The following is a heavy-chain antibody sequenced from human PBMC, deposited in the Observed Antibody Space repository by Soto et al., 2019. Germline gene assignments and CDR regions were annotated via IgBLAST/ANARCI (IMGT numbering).Heavy chain of an antibody. Sequence: QVQLVQSGAEVKKPGASVKVSCEASGYTFIDYYMHWVRQAPGQGFEWMGRISPKSGGTNYAQKFHGRVTFTWDTSLNTSYIELRSLMSEDTAVYYCARAPGYSIDWYYFDLWGQGTLVTVSS. D-gene: IGHD6-19*01. CDR3: ARAPGYSIDWYYFDL. J-gene: IGHJ4*02. V-gene: IGHV1-2*02. CDR2: ISPKSGGT. CDR1: GYTFIDYY.